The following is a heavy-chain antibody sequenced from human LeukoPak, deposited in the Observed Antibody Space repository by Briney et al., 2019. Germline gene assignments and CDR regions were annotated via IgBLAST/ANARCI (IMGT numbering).Heavy chain of an antibody. V-gene: IGHV3-23*01. Sequence: GGSLRLSCAASGFTFSSYAVSWVRQAPGKGLEWVSAISGSGGGTYYADSVKGRFTISRDDSKNTLYLQMNSLSTEDTAVYYCAKTTTGYSSGRYPGWPVDYWGQGTLVTVSS. D-gene: IGHD6-19*01. CDR1: GFTFSSYA. J-gene: IGHJ4*02. CDR3: AKTTTGYSSGRYPGWPVDY. CDR2: ISGSGGGT.